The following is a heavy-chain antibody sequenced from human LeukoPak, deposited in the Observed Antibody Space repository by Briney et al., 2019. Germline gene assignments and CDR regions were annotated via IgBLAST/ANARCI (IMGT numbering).Heavy chain of an antibody. V-gene: IGHV4-39*07. CDR1: GGSISSSSYY. Sequence: NPSETLSLTCTVSGGSISSSSYYWGWIRQPPGKGLEWIGSIYYSGSTYYNPSLKSRVTISVDTSKNQFSLKLSSVTAADTAVYYCARVVVGATDYYYYMDVWGKGTTVTVSS. CDR2: IYYSGST. D-gene: IGHD1-26*01. J-gene: IGHJ6*03. CDR3: ARVVVGATDYYYYMDV.